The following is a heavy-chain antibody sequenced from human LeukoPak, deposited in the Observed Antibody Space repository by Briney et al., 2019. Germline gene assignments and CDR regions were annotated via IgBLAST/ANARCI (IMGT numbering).Heavy chain of an antibody. CDR2: ISSSSSYI. V-gene: IGHV3-21*04. Sequence: GGSLRLSCAASGFTFSSYSMNWVRQAPGKGLEWVSSISSSSSYIYYADSVKGRFTISRDNAKNSLYLQMNSLRAEDTAVYYCAKVWMRSYCGGDCYDAFDIWGQGTMVTVSS. J-gene: IGHJ3*02. CDR1: GFTFSSYS. D-gene: IGHD2-21*02. CDR3: AKVWMRSYCGGDCYDAFDI.